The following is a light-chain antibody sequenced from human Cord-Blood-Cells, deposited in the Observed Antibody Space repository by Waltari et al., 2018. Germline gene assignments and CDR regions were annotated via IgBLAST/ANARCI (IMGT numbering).Light chain of an antibody. J-gene: IGLJ2*01. CDR3: CSYAGSSTV. CDR1: SRHVAMYTL. V-gene: IGLV2-23*02. CDR2: EVS. Sequence: QSALTQPGSVPGFPRQSLTISCTGTSRHVAMYTLYSWYPQHPGKAPKLIIYEVSKRPSGVSNRFSGSKSGNTASLTISGLQAEDEADYYCCSYAGSSTVFGGGTKLTVL.